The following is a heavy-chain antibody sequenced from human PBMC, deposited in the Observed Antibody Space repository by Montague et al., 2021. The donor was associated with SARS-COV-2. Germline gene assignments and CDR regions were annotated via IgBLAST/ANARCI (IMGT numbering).Heavy chain of an antibody. D-gene: IGHD5-12*01. CDR2: IDYSGXT. J-gene: IGHJ4*02. Sequence: SETLSLTCTVSGGSISSSSYYWGWIRPPPGKGLEWIGSIDYSGXTXYXXXXKXRVTISADTSKNQFSLKLRSVTAADTAVYYCARHERQWLRLYPYYFDYWGQGTLVTVSS. CDR3: ARHERQWLRLYPYYFDY. CDR1: GGSISSSSYY. V-gene: IGHV4-39*01.